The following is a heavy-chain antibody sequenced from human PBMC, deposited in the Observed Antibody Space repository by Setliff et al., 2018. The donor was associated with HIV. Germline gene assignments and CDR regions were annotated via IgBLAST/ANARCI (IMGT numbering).Heavy chain of an antibody. CDR1: GYSISSGFY. V-gene: IGHV4-38-2*02. CDR3: ARDQSIAARYLFDP. Sequence: TSETLSLTCTVSGYSISSGFYWGWIRQPPGKGLEWIGSIYHSGSTYYNPSVQSPVTISVDTSKNQFSLKLTSVTAADTAVYYCARDQSIAARYLFDPWGQGTLVTVSS. J-gene: IGHJ5*02. CDR2: IYHSGST. D-gene: IGHD6-6*01.